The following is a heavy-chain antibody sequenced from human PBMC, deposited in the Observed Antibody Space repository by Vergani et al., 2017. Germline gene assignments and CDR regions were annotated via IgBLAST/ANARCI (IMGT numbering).Heavy chain of an antibody. Sequence: VQLVESGGGVVQPGGSLRLSCSASGFTFSSYAMHWVRQAPGKGLEYVSAISSNGVSTYYADSVKGRSTISSDNSKNTLYLQMSSLRAEDTAVYYCVKGYCSRTSCLYFDYWGQGTLVTVSS. D-gene: IGHD2-2*01. CDR2: ISSNGVST. V-gene: IGHV3-64D*06. J-gene: IGHJ4*02. CDR1: GFTFSSYA. CDR3: VKGYCSRTSCLYFDY.